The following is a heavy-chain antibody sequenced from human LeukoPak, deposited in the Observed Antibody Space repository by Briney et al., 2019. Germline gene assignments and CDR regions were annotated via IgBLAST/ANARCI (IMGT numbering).Heavy chain of an antibody. CDR2: ISSSSSTI. J-gene: IGHJ4*02. Sequence: GGSLRPSCAASGFTFSSYWMHWVRQAPGKGLEWVSYISSSSSTIYYADSVKGRFTISRDNAKNSLHLQMNSLRAEDTAVYYCASNYYDSSGYPPDGYWGQGTLVTVSS. CDR1: GFTFSSYW. D-gene: IGHD3-22*01. CDR3: ASNYYDSSGYPPDGY. V-gene: IGHV3-48*04.